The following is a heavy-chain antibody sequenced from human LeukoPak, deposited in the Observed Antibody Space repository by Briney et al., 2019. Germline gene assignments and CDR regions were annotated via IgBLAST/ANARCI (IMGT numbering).Heavy chain of an antibody. V-gene: IGHV3-23*01. CDR2: ITDDGSDT. CDR3: AKGSSSSRPYYFDY. J-gene: IGHJ4*02. Sequence: GGSLRLSCAASGFTFSSYAMSWVRQAPGEGLEWVSAITDDGSDTFHADSVKGRFTISRDNSKNTLYLQMSSLRAEDTAVYYCAKGSSSSRPYYFDYWGQGTLVTVSS. D-gene: IGHD2-2*01. CDR1: GFTFSSYA.